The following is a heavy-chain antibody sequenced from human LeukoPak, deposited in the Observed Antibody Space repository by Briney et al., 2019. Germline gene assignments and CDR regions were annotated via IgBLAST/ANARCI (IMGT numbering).Heavy chain of an antibody. Sequence: PGGSLRLSCAASGFTFSSYAMGWVRQAPGKGLEWVSAISGSCGSTYYADSVKGRFTISRDNSKNTLYLQMNSLRAKDTAVYYCAKDGTESYYDFWSGLTGYYFDYWGQGTLVTVSS. V-gene: IGHV3-23*01. D-gene: IGHD3-3*01. CDR1: GFTFSSYA. J-gene: IGHJ4*02. CDR3: AKDGTESYYDFWSGLTGYYFDY. CDR2: ISGSCGST.